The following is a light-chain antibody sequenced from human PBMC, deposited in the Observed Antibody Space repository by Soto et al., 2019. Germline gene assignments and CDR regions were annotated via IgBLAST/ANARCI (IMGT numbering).Light chain of an antibody. J-gene: IGLJ2*01. CDR1: SSDVGGYNY. CDR2: AVS. CDR3: SSYTRISSVV. Sequence: QSALTQPASVSGSPGQSITISCTGTSSDVGGYNYVSWYQQHPGKAPKLMIYAVSNRPSGVSNRFSGSKSANTASLTISGLQAEDEADYYCSSYTRISSVVFGGGTQLTVL. V-gene: IGLV2-14*01.